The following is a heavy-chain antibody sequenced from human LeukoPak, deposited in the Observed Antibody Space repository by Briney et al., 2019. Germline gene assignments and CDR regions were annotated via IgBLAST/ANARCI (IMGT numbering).Heavy chain of an antibody. D-gene: IGHD2-15*01. J-gene: IGHJ3*02. CDR1: GFTFSSYA. CDR2: ISSSSSYI. CDR3: AREAATDAFDI. V-gene: IGHV3-21*01. Sequence: GGSLRLSCAASGFTFSSYAMSWVRQAPGKGLEWVSSISSSSSYIYYADSVKGRFTISRDNAKNSLYLQMNSLRAEDTAVYYCAREAATDAFDIWGQGTMVTVSS.